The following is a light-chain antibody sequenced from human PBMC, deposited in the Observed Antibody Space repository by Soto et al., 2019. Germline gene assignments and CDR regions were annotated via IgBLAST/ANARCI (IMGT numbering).Light chain of an antibody. Sequence: DIQMTQSPSTLSASVGDRVTITWRASQSISSWLAWYQQKPGKAPKLLIYKASSLESGVPSRFSGSGSGTEFTLTISSLQPDDFATYYCQQYNSYSGTFGQGTKVDI. V-gene: IGKV1-5*03. CDR3: QQYNSYSGT. CDR2: KAS. J-gene: IGKJ1*01. CDR1: QSISSW.